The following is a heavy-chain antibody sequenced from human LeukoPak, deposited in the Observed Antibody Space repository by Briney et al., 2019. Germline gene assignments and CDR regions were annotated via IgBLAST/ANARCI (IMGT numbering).Heavy chain of an antibody. D-gene: IGHD4-17*01. CDR3: ARDPNGDYIGAFDM. V-gene: IGHV3-23*01. Sequence: GGSLRLSCTASGFTFSAYAMMWVRQAPGKGPERVSAIRCGGGSAFYADSVKGRFTISRDNSKYTLFLQMNSLRAEDTAVYYCARDPNGDYIGAFDMWGPGTMVTVSS. CDR1: GFTFSAYA. CDR2: IRCGGGSA. J-gene: IGHJ3*02.